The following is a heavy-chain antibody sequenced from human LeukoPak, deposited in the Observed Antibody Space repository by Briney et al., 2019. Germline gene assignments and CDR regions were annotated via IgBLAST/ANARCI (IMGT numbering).Heavy chain of an antibody. J-gene: IGHJ4*02. CDR3: ARIGSGSSLDY. CDR1: GGSISRYY. CDR2: FSCTVGT. Sequence: PSETLSLTSTLSGGSISRYYWNWGRHRPRTGLWRVWYFSCTVGTDSSPSPQSRVTMPLDTTKNQSSLKLTSVTAADTAVYYCARIGSGSSLDYWGQGTLVTVSS. D-gene: IGHD3-10*01. V-gene: IGHV4-59*08.